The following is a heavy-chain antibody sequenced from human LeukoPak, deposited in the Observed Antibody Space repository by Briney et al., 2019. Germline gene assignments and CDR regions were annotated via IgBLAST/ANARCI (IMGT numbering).Heavy chain of an antibody. CDR2: ISAYNGNT. V-gene: IGHV1-18*01. CDR3: AVAYCGGDCYAASLGY. J-gene: IGHJ4*02. Sequence: ASVKVSCKASGYTFTSYGISWVRQAPGQGLEWMGWISAYNGNTNYAQKLQGRVTMTTDTSTSTAYMELRSLRSDDTAVYYCAVAYCGGDCYAASLGYWGQGTLVTVSS. CDR1: GYTFTSYG. D-gene: IGHD2-21*02.